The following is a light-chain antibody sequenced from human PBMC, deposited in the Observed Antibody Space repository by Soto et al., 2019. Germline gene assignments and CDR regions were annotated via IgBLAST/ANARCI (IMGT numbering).Light chain of an antibody. V-gene: IGLV2-14*01. CDR3: SSYTSRSTLYV. J-gene: IGLJ1*01. CDR2: DVS. CDR1: SSDVGGYNY. Sequence: QSALTQPASVSGSPGQSITISCTGTSSDVGGYNYVSWYQQHPGKAPKLMIYDVSNRPSGVSNRFSGSKSSNTASLTISGLQADDEADYYCSSYTSRSTLYVFGPGTKVTVL.